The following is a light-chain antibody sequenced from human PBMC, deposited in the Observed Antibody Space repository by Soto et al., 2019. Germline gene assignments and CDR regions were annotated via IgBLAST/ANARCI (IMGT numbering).Light chain of an antibody. Sequence: DIVMTQSPDSLAVSLGERATINCESAQSVFYSSNHKNYLAWYQQKPGQPPKLLIYWASTREAGVPDRFSGIGSGTDFTLTINDVQAEDVAVYYCQQYFSSPGYTFGQGTKLEIK. CDR2: WAS. V-gene: IGKV4-1*01. J-gene: IGKJ2*01. CDR3: QQYFSSPGYT. CDR1: QSVFYSSNHKNY.